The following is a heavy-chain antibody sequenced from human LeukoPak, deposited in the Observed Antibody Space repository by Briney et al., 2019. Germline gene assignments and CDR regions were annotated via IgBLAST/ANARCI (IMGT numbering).Heavy chain of an antibody. V-gene: IGHV4-34*01. CDR1: GGSFSGYY. CDR3: ARGFSRQWLVHNYFDY. D-gene: IGHD6-19*01. CDR2: INHSGST. J-gene: IGHJ4*02. Sequence: PSETLSPTCAVYGGSFSGYYWSWIRQPPGKGLEWIGEINHSGSTSYNPSLKSRVTISVDTSKNQFSLKLSSVTAADTAVYYCARGFSRQWLVHNYFDYWGQGTLVTVSS.